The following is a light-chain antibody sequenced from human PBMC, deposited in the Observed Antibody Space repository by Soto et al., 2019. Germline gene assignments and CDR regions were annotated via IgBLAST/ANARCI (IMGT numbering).Light chain of an antibody. J-gene: IGKJ1*01. V-gene: IGKV1-12*01. CDR2: AAS. CDR1: QVIGSW. Sequence: DIQMTQSPSYVSASVGDRVTITCRASQVIGSWLAWYQQNPGKAPKLLIYAASSLHSGVPSSFSGSGSGTDFTLTISSLQPEDSATYYCQQANSFPWTFGQGTKVEIK. CDR3: QQANSFPWT.